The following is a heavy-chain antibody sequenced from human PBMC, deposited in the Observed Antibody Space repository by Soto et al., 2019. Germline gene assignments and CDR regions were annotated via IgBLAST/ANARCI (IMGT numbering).Heavy chain of an antibody. J-gene: IGHJ4*02. CDR2: IFSNDEK. CDR3: ARISRYKYDCDY. V-gene: IGHV2-26*01. D-gene: IGHD1-1*01. CDR1: GFSLSNPKVG. Sequence: QVTLKESGPVLVNPTETLTLTCTVSGFSLSNPKVGVSWIRQPPGTALEWLAHIFSNDEKSYNTSLNTRLTISKDTSKSQVVLTMTNMDPVDTATYYCARISRYKYDCDYWGQGTLVTVSS.